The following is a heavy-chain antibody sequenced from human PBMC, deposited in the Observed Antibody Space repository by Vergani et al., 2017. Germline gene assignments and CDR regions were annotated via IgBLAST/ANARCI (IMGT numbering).Heavy chain of an antibody. CDR2: VSGSSATP. Sequence: EVQLLESGGGLAQPGGSLRLSCEASGFSFPGYAMSWVRQAPGKGLEWVSSVSGSSATPYYADSVKGRFIISRDNSKNTLQLQMNSLRADDTAVYYCTKGSRGYTGYFFDYWGQGTLATVSS. CDR3: TKGSRGYTGYFFDY. CDR1: GFSFPGYA. V-gene: IGHV3-23*01. D-gene: IGHD5-12*01. J-gene: IGHJ4*02.